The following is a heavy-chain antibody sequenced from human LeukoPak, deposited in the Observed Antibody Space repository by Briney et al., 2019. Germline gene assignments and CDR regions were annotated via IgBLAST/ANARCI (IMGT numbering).Heavy chain of an antibody. J-gene: IGHJ4*02. CDR1: GGSISSSSYY. Sequence: SETLSLTCTVSGGSISSSSYYWGWIRQPPGKGLEWIGSIYYSGSTYYNPSLKSRVTISVDTSKNQFSLKLSSVTAADTAVYYCARLRGGWTLDYWGQGTLVTVSS. CDR3: ARLRGGWTLDY. CDR2: IYYSGST. V-gene: IGHV4-39*01. D-gene: IGHD6-19*01.